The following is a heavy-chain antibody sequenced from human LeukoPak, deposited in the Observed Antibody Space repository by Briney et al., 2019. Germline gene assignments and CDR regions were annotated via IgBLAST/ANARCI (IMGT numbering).Heavy chain of an antibody. CDR1: GFTFSSYG. Sequence: GGSLRLSCAASGFTFSSYGMHWVRQAPGKGLEWVAVISYDGSNKYYADSVKGRFTISRDNSKNTLYLQMNSLRAEDTAVYYCAKGGRVGATFTAFDYWGQGTLVTASS. CDR3: AKGGRVGATFTAFDY. V-gene: IGHV3-30*18. D-gene: IGHD1-26*01. J-gene: IGHJ4*02. CDR2: ISYDGSNK.